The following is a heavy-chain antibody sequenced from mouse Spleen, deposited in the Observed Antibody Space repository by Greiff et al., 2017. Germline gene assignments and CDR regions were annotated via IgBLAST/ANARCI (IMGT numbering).Heavy chain of an antibody. CDR2: IRNKANGYTT. CDR1: GFTFTDYY. CDR3: ARYRDYDGSYEGWFAY. V-gene: IGHV7-3*01. J-gene: IGHJ3*01. Sequence: EVKVVESGGGLVQPGGSLSLSCAASGFTFTDYYMSWVRQPPGKALEWLGFIRNKANGYTTEYSASVKGRFTISRDNSQSILYLQMNALRAEDSATYYCARYRDYDGSYEGWFAYWGQGTLVTVSA. D-gene: IGHD1-1*01.